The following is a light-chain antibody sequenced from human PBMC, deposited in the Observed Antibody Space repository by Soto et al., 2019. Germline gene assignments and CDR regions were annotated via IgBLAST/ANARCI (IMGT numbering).Light chain of an antibody. Sequence: DIQMTQSPSSLSASGGDIVTITCRASQSISSYLNWYQQKPGKAPKLLIYAASSLQSGVPSRFSGSGSGTDFTLTISSLQPEDFATYYCQQSYSTPHFGQGTRLEIK. CDR2: AAS. V-gene: IGKV1-39*01. CDR3: QQSYSTPH. CDR1: QSISSY. J-gene: IGKJ5*01.